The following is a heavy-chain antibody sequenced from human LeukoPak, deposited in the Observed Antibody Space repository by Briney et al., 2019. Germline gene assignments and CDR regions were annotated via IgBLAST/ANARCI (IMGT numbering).Heavy chain of an antibody. CDR3: GRDFGLTGTKRSFDI. CDR2: ISGSGTII. J-gene: IGHJ3*02. Sequence: GGSLRLSCAASGFTFSDYYMGWIHQAPGKGLEWLSYISGSGTIIYYADSVKGRFTISRDNAKNSLDLQMNSLRADDTAVYYCGRDFGLTGTKRSFDIWGQGTMVTVSS. D-gene: IGHD1-7*01. V-gene: IGHV3-11*01. CDR1: GFTFSDYY.